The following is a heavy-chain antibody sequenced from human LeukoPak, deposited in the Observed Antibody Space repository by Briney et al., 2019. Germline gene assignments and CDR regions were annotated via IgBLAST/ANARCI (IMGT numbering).Heavy chain of an antibody. Sequence: GGSLRLSCAASGFTFSSYAMHWVRQAPGKGLEWVAVISYDGSNKYYADAMKGRFTISRYNSNNTLYLQMNSLRAEDTAVYYCARLEGVAAAGPPRGGVDYWGQGTLVTVSS. CDR3: ARLEGVAAAGPPRGGVDY. CDR1: GFTFSSYA. D-gene: IGHD6-13*01. V-gene: IGHV3-30*01. J-gene: IGHJ4*02. CDR2: ISYDGSNK.